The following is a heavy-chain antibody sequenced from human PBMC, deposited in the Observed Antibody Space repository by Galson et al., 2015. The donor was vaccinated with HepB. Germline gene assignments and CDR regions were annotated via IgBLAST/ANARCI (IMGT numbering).Heavy chain of an antibody. CDR1: GGSFSDYY. Sequence: ETLSLTCAVYGGSFSDYYWGWIRQSPGKGLEWIGEINHIGSTTYNPSLKSRVTISIDTSKNHFPLKLNSVTAADTAVYYCARGRQDFWSGYYFDYWGQGTLVTVSS. CDR2: INHIGST. V-gene: IGHV4-34*01. J-gene: IGHJ4*02. CDR3: ARGRQDFWSGYYFDY. D-gene: IGHD3-3*01.